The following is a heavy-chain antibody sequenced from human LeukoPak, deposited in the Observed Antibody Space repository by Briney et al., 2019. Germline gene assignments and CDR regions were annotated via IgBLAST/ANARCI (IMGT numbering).Heavy chain of an antibody. CDR2: IRSKAYGETV. Sequence: PGGSLRLSCTASGFTFGDYAMSWIRQAPGKGLEWVGFIRSKAYGETVDYAASVKGRFTISRDDSKAIAYLQMNSLKTEDTAVYHCTRDHGAYNLYDYWGQGTLVTVSS. D-gene: IGHD1-1*01. J-gene: IGHJ4*02. CDR1: GFTFGDYA. V-gene: IGHV3-49*03. CDR3: TRDHGAYNLYDY.